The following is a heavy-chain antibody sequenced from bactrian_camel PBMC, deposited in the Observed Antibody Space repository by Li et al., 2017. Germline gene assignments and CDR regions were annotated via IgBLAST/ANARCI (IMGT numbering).Heavy chain of an antibody. V-gene: IGHV3S57*01. CDR1: GFDYNSYC. Sequence: VQLVESGGESVQAGGSLRLSCVASGFDYNSYCMGWFRQVPGEDREGIAAIGSDGNTIYPSSMKGRFTISKDNTKNTLLLQMTSLKPEDTGMYYCAAETAMCYSDYVWDSDFRLWGQGTQVTVS. CDR2: IGSDGNT. D-gene: IGHD4*01. J-gene: IGHJ6*01. CDR3: AAETAMCYSDYVWDSDFRL.